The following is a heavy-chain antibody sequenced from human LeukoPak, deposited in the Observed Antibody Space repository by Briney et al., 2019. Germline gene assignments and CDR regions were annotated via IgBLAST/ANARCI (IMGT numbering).Heavy chain of an antibody. Sequence: PSETLSLTCTVSGASISSYYWSWIRQPPGEGLEWIGYISDSGSTTYNPSLKSRVTISADTSKNQFSLKLTSVTAADTALYYCAGSGLGAAIGVNWGQGTLVSVSS. CDR2: ISDSGST. CDR1: GASISSYY. J-gene: IGHJ4*02. CDR3: AGSGLGAAIGVN. V-gene: IGHV4-59*01. D-gene: IGHD3-10*01.